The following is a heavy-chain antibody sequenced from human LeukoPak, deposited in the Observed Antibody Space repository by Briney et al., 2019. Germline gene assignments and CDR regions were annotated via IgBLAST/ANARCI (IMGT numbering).Heavy chain of an antibody. CDR1: GGSISSYYW. D-gene: IGHD1-7*01. CDR3: ARTVTGTNPY. J-gene: IGHJ4*02. CDR2: IDWDDDK. Sequence: TLSLTCTVSGGSISSYYWSWIRQPPGKALEWLARIDWDDDKYYSTSLKTRLTISKDTSKNQVVLTMTNMDPVDTATYYCARTVTGTNPYWGQGTLVTVSS. V-gene: IGHV2-70*11.